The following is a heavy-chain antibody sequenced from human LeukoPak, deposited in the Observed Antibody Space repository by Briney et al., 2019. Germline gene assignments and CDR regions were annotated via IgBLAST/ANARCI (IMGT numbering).Heavy chain of an antibody. CDR3: ARPGLGYGDYEYYFDY. V-gene: IGHV5-51*01. CDR1: GYSFTSYW. CDR2: IYPGDSDT. D-gene: IGHD4-17*01. J-gene: IGHJ4*02. Sequence: HGESLKISCKGSGYSFTSYWIGWVRQMPGKGLEWMGIIYPGDSDTRYSPSFQGQVTISADKSISTAYLQWSSLKASDTAMYYCARPGLGYGDYEYYFDYWGQGTLVTVSS.